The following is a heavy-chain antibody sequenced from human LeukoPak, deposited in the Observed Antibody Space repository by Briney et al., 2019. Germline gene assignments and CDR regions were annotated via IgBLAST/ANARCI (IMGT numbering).Heavy chain of an antibody. J-gene: IGHJ4*02. CDR2: ISAYNGNT. Sequence: ASVKVSCKASGYTFTSYGISWVRQAPGLGLEWMGWISAYNGNTNYAQKLQGRVTMTTDTSTSTAYMELRSLRSDDTAVYYCARARGEMAHNPPRMDYWGQGTLVTVSS. D-gene: IGHD5-24*01. V-gene: IGHV1-18*01. CDR3: ARARGEMAHNPPRMDY. CDR1: GYTFTSYG.